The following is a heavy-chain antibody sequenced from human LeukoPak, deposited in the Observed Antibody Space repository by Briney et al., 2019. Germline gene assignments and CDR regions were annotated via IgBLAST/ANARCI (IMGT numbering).Heavy chain of an antibody. D-gene: IGHD3-3*01. CDR3: ASLEWLPH. J-gene: IGHJ4*02. V-gene: IGHV3-23*01. CDR2: ITGSGVST. Sequence: PGGSLRLSCAASGFTFSSYTISWVRQAPGKGLEWVSSITGSGVSTYYADSVKGRFTISRDNSKNTLYLQMNSLRAEDTAVYYCASLEWLPHWGQGTLVTVSS. CDR1: GFTFSSYT.